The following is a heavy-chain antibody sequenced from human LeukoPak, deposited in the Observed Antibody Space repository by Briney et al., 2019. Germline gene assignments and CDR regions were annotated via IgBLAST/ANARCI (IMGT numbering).Heavy chain of an antibody. CDR2: IYHSGST. Sequence: PSETLSLTCAVYGGSFSGYYWSWIRQPPGKGLEWIGEIYHSGSTNYNPSLKSRVTISVDKSKNQFSLKLSSVTAADTAVYYCASLTSTVTPWGQGTLVTVSS. CDR3: ASLTSTVTP. D-gene: IGHD4-17*01. V-gene: IGHV4-34*01. CDR1: GGSFSGYY. J-gene: IGHJ5*02.